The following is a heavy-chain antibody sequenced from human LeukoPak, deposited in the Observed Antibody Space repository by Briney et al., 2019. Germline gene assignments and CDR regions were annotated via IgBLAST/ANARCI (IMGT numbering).Heavy chain of an antibody. Sequence: SETLSLTCAVYGGSFSGYYWSWIRQPPGKGLEWIGEINHSGSTNYNPSLKSRVTISVDTSKNQFSLKLSSVTAADTAVYYCARGRLAAAGEDDNWFDPWGQGTLVTVSS. D-gene: IGHD6-13*01. CDR2: INHSGST. CDR3: ARGRLAAAGEDDNWFDP. V-gene: IGHV4-34*01. CDR1: GGSFSGYY. J-gene: IGHJ5*02.